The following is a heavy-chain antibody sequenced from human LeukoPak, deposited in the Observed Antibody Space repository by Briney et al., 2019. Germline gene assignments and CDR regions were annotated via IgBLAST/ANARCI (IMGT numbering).Heavy chain of an antibody. CDR3: GKDFIAARWYFDL. CDR2: ISGSEGSP. CDR1: GFTLSNYP. V-gene: IGHV3-23*01. Sequence: GGALRLSCTASGFTLSNYPMSWVPRAPAKGLEWVSVISGSEGSPCYANAVKGQFTISMDNSKNTLYLEMNGLRAEDTDVGDCGKDFIAARWYFDLWGRGTLVTVSS. J-gene: IGHJ2*01. D-gene: IGHD6-13*01.